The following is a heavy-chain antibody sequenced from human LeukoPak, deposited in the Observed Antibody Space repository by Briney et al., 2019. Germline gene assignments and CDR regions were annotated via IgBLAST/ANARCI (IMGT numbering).Heavy chain of an antibody. V-gene: IGHV3-23*01. CDR3: AKDATYYYDSSGYYYFDY. CDR1: GFTFSSYA. CDR2: ISGSGGST. D-gene: IGHD3-22*01. J-gene: IGHJ4*02. Sequence: GGSLRLSCAASGFTFSSYAMSWVRQAPGKGLEWVSAISGSGGSTYYADSVKGRFAISRDNSKNTLYLQMNSLRAEDTAVYYCAKDATYYYDSSGYYYFDYWGQGTLVTVSS.